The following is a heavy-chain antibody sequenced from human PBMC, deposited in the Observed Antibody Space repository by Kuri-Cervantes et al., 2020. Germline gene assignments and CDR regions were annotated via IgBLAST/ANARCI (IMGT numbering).Heavy chain of an antibody. CDR1: GYTFTSYD. CDR3: VRGGRGFSSSWYDY. V-gene: IGHV1-8*01. D-gene: IGHD6-13*01. J-gene: IGHJ4*02. CDR2: MNPNSGNT. Sequence: ASVKVSCKASGYTFTSYDINWVRQATGQGLEWMGWMNPNSGNTGYAQKFQGRVTMTRNTSISTAYMELNSLRSEDTAVHYCVRGGRGFSSSWYDYWGRGTLVTVSS.